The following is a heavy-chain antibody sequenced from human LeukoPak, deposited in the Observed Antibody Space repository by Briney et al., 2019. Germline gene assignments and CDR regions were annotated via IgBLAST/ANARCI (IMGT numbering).Heavy chain of an antibody. CDR3: ARLGEMATTYFADY. CDR2: ISSTSSYI. D-gene: IGHD5-24*01. V-gene: IGHV3-11*06. CDR1: GFTFSDYY. Sequence: GGSLRLSCAASGFTFSDYYMSWIRQAPGKGLEWVSSISSTSSYIYYADSVKGRFTISRDNAKNSLYLQMNSLRAEDTAMYYCARLGEMATTYFADYWGQGTLVTVSS. J-gene: IGHJ4*02.